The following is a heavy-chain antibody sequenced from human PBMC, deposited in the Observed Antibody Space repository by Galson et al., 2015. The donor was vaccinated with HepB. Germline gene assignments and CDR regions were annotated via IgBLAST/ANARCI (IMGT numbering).Heavy chain of an antibody. J-gene: IGHJ3*02. Sequence: SLRLSCAASGFTFSNYDMHWVRQAPGKGLEWVAVISYDGSNKYYVDFVKGRFTISRDNSKNTLYLQMSSLRAEDTAVYYCAKGRVAGSSGWYDAFDICGQGTMVTVSS. CDR1: GFTFSNYD. D-gene: IGHD6-19*01. CDR2: ISYDGSNK. CDR3: AKGRVAGSSGWYDAFDI. V-gene: IGHV3-30*18.